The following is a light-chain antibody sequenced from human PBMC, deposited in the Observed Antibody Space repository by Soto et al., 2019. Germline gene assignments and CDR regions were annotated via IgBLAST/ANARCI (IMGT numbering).Light chain of an antibody. J-gene: IGKJ2*01. V-gene: IGKV1-39*01. CDR3: QQSYTYPHT. CDR2: AAS. Sequence: DIQMTQSPSSLSASVGDRVTITCRTSQSVSSYLNWYQQKPEKAPNLLVFAASSLQSGVPSRFSGSGSGTDFTLTVNSLQPEDFATYYCQQSYTYPHTFGQGTKLEI. CDR1: QSVSSY.